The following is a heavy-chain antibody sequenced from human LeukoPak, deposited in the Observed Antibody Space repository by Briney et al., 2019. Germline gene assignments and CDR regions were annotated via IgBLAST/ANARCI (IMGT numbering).Heavy chain of an antibody. CDR1: GFTFNSHA. D-gene: IGHD6-19*01. CDR2: ISGSGGTT. J-gene: IGHJ4*02. CDR3: AKDFEVHSNGCRAYFAY. Sequence: PGGSLRLSCAASGFTFNSHAITWVRQARGKGLEWVSAISGSGGTTYYADSVKGRFTISRDNSKNTLYLQMNSLRPEDTAVYYCAKDFEVHSNGCRAYFAYWGQGTLVTVSS. V-gene: IGHV3-23*01.